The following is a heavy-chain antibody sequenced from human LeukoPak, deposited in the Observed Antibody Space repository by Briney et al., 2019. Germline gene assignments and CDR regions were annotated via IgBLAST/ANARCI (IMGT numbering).Heavy chain of an antibody. Sequence: SETLSLTCTVSGVSISSSNDNWGWIRQPPGKGLEWIGSIYYTGITYYNPSVMSRVTMSVDTSKNQFSLRLSSVTAADTAMYYCARQGRATVVMYMDDWGKGTTVTVSS. J-gene: IGHJ6*03. CDR3: ARQGRATVVMYMDD. V-gene: IGHV4-39*01. CDR1: GVSISSSNDN. CDR2: IYYTGIT. D-gene: IGHD4-23*01.